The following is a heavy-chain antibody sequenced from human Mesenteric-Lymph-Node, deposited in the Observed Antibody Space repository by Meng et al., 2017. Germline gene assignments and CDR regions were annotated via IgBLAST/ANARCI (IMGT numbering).Heavy chain of an antibody. Sequence: GGSLRLSCTASGFTVNKWAMTWVRQAPGKGLEWVSSTAPFFDEIYNADSARGRFTITSDYSKIAVYLQMKSLRAEDTALYYCAKDFPKGGSAVSTEFFDVWGQGTMVTVSS. J-gene: IGHJ3*01. CDR1: GFTVNKWA. V-gene: IGHV3-23*01. CDR2: TAPFFDEI. D-gene: IGHD6-13*01. CDR3: AKDFPKGGSAVSTEFFDV.